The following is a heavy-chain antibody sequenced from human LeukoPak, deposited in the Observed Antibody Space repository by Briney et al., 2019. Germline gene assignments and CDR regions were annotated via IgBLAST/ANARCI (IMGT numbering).Heavy chain of an antibody. D-gene: IGHD5-18*01. J-gene: IGHJ4*02. V-gene: IGHV4-59*08. CDR2: IYYSGST. Sequence: PSETLSLTCAVYGGSFSGYYWSWIRQPPGKGLEWIGYIYYSGSTNYNPSLKSRVTISVDTSKNQFSLKLSSVTAADTAVYYCARGFVDTAMVPDYWGQGTLVTVSS. CDR1: GGSFSGYY. CDR3: ARGFVDTAMVPDY.